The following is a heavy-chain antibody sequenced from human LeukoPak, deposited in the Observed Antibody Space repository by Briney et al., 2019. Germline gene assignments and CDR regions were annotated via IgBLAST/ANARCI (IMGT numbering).Heavy chain of an antibody. Sequence: PGGSLRLSCAASGFTFSSYSMNWVRQAPGKGLGWVSSISSSSSYIYYADSVKGRFTISRDNAKNSLYLQMNSLRAEDTAVYYCARFNRLDAFDIWGQGTMVTVSS. J-gene: IGHJ3*02. V-gene: IGHV3-21*01. CDR2: ISSSSSYI. D-gene: IGHD1-14*01. CDR1: GFTFSSYS. CDR3: ARFNRLDAFDI.